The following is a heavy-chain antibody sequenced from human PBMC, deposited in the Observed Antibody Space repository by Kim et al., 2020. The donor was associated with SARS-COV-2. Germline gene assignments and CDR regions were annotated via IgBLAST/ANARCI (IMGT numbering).Heavy chain of an antibody. V-gene: IGHV4-34*01. Sequence: SETLSLTCAVYGGSFSGYYWSWIRQPPGKGLEWIGEINHSGSTNYNPSLKSRVTISVDTSKNQFSLKLSSVTAADTAVYYCARGNRWLVLDYFDYWGQGT. CDR1: GGSFSGYY. D-gene: IGHD6-19*01. CDR2: INHSGST. J-gene: IGHJ4*02. CDR3: ARGNRWLVLDYFDY.